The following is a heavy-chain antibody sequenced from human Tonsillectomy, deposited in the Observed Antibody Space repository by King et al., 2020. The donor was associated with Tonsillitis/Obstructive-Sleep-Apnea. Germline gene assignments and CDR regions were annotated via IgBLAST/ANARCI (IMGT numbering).Heavy chain of an antibody. CDR1: VYSFTSYW. Sequence: QLVQSGAEVKKPGESLKISCKGSVYSFTSYWIGWVRQMPGKGLEWMGIIYPGDTDTRYSPSFQDQVTISADKSISTAYLQWSSLKASDTATYYCARLGTHRSAWFDPWGQGTLVTVSS. CDR2: IYPGDTDT. J-gene: IGHJ5*02. D-gene: IGHD1-1*01. CDR3: ARLGTHRSAWFDP. V-gene: IGHV5-51*01.